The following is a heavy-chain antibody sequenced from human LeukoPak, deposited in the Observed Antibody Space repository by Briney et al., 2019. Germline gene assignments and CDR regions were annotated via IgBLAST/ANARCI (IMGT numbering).Heavy chain of an antibody. D-gene: IGHD2-15*01. J-gene: IGHJ4*02. CDR2: ISAYNGNT. CDR1: GYTFTSYG. CDR3: ARDGLTLPSDY. Sequence: ASVKVSCKSFGYTFTSYGFTWARQAPGQGLEWMGWISAYNGNTKYAQKLQDRVTMTTDTSTSTAYMELRSLRSHDTAVYYCARDGLTLPSDYWGQGTLVTVSS. V-gene: IGHV1-18*01.